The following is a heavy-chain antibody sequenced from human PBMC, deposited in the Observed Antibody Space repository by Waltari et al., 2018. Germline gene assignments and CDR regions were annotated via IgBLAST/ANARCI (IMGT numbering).Heavy chain of an antibody. V-gene: IGHV3-23*03. CDR1: GFTFSSYA. J-gene: IGHJ4*02. Sequence: EVQLLESGGGLVQPGGSLRLSCAASGFTFSSYAMSWVRQAPGKGLEWVSVIYSGGSTYYADSGKGRFTISRDNSKNTLYLQMNSLRAEDTAVYYCAKSRIAVAGTPDYWGQGTLVTVSS. D-gene: IGHD6-19*01. CDR2: IYSGGST. CDR3: AKSRIAVAGTPDY.